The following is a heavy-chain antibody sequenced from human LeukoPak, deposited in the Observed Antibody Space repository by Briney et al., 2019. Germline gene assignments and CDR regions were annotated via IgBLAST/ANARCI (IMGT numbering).Heavy chain of an antibody. CDR3: ARVTRDSSSWYSHYYYSGMYV. D-gene: IGHD6-13*01. V-gene: IGHV1-8*01. Sequence: ASVTVSCTASGYNFTSYDIKWMGQATGQGLEWMGWMNPNRGIAGYAQKLQGRVTMTRNTSISTAYMELSSLRSEDTAVYYCARVTRDSSSWYSHYYYSGMYVWGQGTTVTVSS. CDR2: MNPNRGIA. J-gene: IGHJ6*02. CDR1: GYNFTSYD.